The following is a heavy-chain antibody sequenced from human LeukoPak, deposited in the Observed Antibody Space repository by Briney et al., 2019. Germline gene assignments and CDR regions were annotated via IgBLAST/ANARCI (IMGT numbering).Heavy chain of an antibody. CDR1: GFSFSSYA. V-gene: IGHV3-7*04. Sequence: GGSLRLSCAASGFSFSSYAMSWVRQAPGKGLGWVATITLDGSDSYYVDSVKGRFTVSRDNAKNSLYLQMNSLRVEDTAVFYCTTENWYVFENWGQGSLVTVSS. J-gene: IGHJ4*02. CDR3: TTENWYVFEN. CDR2: ITLDGSDS. D-gene: IGHD1-1*01.